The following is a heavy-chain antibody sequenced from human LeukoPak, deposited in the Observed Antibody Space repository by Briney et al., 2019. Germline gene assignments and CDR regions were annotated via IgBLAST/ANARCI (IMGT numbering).Heavy chain of an antibody. CDR3: ARDHSGRS. Sequence: GGSLRLSCAASGFTFSSYAMHWVRQAPGKGLEWVANIKQDGSEKYYVDSVKGRFTISRDNAKNSLYLQMNSLRAEDTAVYYCARDHSGRSWGQGTLVTVSS. J-gene: IGHJ5*02. CDR2: IKQDGSEK. CDR1: GFTFSSYA. V-gene: IGHV3-7*01. D-gene: IGHD6-19*01.